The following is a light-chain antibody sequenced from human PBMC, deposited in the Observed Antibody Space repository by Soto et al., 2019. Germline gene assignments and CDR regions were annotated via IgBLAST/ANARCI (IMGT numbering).Light chain of an antibody. CDR2: AAS. J-gene: IGKJ4*01. CDR1: QGITQD. Sequence: DIQMTQYPSYLSSSFGDRVTITCRASQGITQDLGWYQQKRGKAPKRLIYAASSLQSGVPSRFSGSGSGTECTLTISSLQNEDCATYDGLQHNSYTLTFGGGTKVDIK. CDR3: LQHNSYTLT. V-gene: IGKV1-17*01.